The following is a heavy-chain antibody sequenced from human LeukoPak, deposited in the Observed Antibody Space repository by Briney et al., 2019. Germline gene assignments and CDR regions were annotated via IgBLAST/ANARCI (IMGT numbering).Heavy chain of an antibody. CDR1: GGSFSAYY. D-gene: IGHD4-23*01. J-gene: IGHJ6*03. CDR2: INHSGGT. Sequence: SETLSLTRAVYGGSFSAYYWSWIRQPPGKGLEWIGEINHSGGTNYNPSLKSRVTISVDTSKNQFSLKLSSVTAADTAVYYCARNSSPYYYYYYMDVWGKGTTVTVSS. V-gene: IGHV4-34*01. CDR3: ARNSSPYYYYYYMDV.